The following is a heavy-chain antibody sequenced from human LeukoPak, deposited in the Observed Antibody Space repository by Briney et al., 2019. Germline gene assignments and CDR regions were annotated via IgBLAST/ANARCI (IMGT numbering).Heavy chain of an antibody. D-gene: IGHD3-10*01. CDR3: ARGGHRQKEF. Sequence: PGGSLRLSCAASGFSLSNYWMTWVRQSPGKGLEWVAIINPDGSGKYSVDSVKGRLTISRDNAKNSLYLQMSSLRAEDTAVYYCARGGHRQKEFWGQGTLVTVSS. V-gene: IGHV3-7*01. CDR2: INPDGSGK. CDR1: GFSLSNYW. J-gene: IGHJ4*02.